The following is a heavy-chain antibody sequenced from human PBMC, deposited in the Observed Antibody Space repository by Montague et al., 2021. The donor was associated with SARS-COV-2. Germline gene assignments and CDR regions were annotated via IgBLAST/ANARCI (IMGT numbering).Heavy chain of an antibody. J-gene: IGHJ6*02. D-gene: IGHD3-10*01. CDR3: ARVRYYGSGTSLGMDV. V-gene: IGHV4-34*01. CDR1: GGSFSGYC. CDR2: INHSGST. Sequence: SETLSLTCAVYGGSFSGYCWSWIRQPPGKGLEGIGEINHSGSTNYNPSLKSRVTISVDTSKNQFSLKLSSVTAADTAVYYCARVRYYGSGTSLGMDVWGQGTTVTVSS.